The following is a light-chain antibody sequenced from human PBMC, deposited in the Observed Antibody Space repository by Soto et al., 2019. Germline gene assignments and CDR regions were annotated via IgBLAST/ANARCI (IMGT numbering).Light chain of an antibody. CDR3: CSYAPSRTLL. V-gene: IGLV2-23*01. CDR2: EGN. CDR1: SSDVGTYNL. Sequence: QSALTQPASVSESPGQSITISCAGTSSDVGTYNLVTWYQQHPGKAPKLIIYEGNKRPSGVSNRLSASKSGNTASLTISGLLAEDEADYYCCSYAPSRTLLFGGGTKVTVL. J-gene: IGLJ2*01.